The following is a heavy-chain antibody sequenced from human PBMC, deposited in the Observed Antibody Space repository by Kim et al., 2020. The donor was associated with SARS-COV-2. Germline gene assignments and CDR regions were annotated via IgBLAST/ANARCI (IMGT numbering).Heavy chain of an antibody. D-gene: IGHD6-13*01. CDR3: ARGVAAAGTPLTHFDY. Sequence: LRSRVTISVDTAKNQFSLKLSSVTAADTAVYYCARGVAAAGTPLTHFDYWGQGTLVTVSS. V-gene: IGHV4-59*09. J-gene: IGHJ4*02.